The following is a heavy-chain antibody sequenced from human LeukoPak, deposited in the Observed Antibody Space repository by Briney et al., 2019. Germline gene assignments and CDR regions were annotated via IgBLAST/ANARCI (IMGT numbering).Heavy chain of an antibody. J-gene: IGHJ4*02. CDR3: ARDGGGVSSWVSH. CDR2: IDPGDSFT. CDR1: GYSFTSYW. Sequence: GESLKISCKGSGYSFTSYWISWVRQMPGKGPEWMGRIDPGDSFTKYSPSFQGHVTISADKSTSTVYLQWSSLEASDTAMYYCARDGGGVSSWVSHWGQGTQVTVSS. V-gene: IGHV5-10-1*01. D-gene: IGHD3-16*01.